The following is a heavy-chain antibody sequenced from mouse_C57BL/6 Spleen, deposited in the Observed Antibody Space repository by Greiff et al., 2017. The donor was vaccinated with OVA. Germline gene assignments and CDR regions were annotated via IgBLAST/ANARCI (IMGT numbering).Heavy chain of an antibody. CDR2: IHPNSGST. D-gene: IGHD6-1*01. V-gene: IGHV1-64*01. J-gene: IGHJ2*01. CDR3: ARDCAVYY. Sequence: VQLQQPGAELVKPGASVKLSCKASGYTFTSYWMNWVKQRPGQGLEWIGRIHPNSGSTNYNEKFKGKATLTVDKSSSTAYMQLSSLTSEDSAVYYSARDCAVYYWGQGTTLTVSS. CDR1: GYTFTSYW.